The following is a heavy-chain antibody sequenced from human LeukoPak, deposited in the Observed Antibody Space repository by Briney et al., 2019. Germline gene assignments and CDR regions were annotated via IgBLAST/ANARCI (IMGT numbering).Heavy chain of an antibody. CDR3: ARGTSCGSKCFFDY. V-gene: IGHV4-4*07. J-gene: IGHJ4*02. Sequence: PSDTLSLTCKVSGGSNSGYYWSWIRQPAGKGLEWIGRLDSSGSTNYNSSLKSRVTMSIDRSQFSLRLTSVTAADTAIYYCARGTSCGSKCFFDYWGQGILVTVSS. D-gene: IGHD2-21*01. CDR1: GGSNSGYY. CDR2: LDSSGST.